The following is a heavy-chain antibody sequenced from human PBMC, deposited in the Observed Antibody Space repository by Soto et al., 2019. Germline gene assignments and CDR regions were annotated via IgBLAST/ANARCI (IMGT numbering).Heavy chain of an antibody. Sequence: QLQLHESGSGLVKPSQTLSLTCAVSGGSISSGTFSWSWIRQPPGKGLEWIGSIYHSGSTYYNPSLKSRVTSSVDRSKNQVSLNLRSVTAADTAGYYCARGEIYDYWGQVTLVTASS. CDR1: GGSISSGTFS. V-gene: IGHV4-30-2*01. CDR3: ARGEIYDY. CDR2: IYHSGST. J-gene: IGHJ4*02.